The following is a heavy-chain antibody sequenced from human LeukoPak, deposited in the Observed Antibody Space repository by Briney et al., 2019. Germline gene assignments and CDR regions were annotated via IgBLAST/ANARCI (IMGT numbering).Heavy chain of an antibody. CDR3: AKAQGQWLATSFDY. D-gene: IGHD6-19*01. CDR2: ISGDGDST. V-gene: IGHV3-23*01. CDR1: GFTLKNYW. Sequence: GGSLRLSCAASGFTLKNYWMHWVRQVPGKGLEWVSVISGDGDSTYYADSVKGRFTISRDNFKNTLYLQMNSLRAEDTAVYYCAKAQGQWLATSFDYWGQGTLVTVSS. J-gene: IGHJ4*02.